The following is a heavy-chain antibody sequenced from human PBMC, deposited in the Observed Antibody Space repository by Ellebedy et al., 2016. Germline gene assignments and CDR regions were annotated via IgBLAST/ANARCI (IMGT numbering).Heavy chain of an antibody. CDR1: GFTFSSYS. J-gene: IGHJ3*02. CDR2: ISSSSSYI. V-gene: IGHV3-21*01. CDR3: ARDLGQQLVFGAFDI. D-gene: IGHD6-13*01. Sequence: LSLTXXASGFTFSSYSMNWVRQAPGKGLEWVSSISSSSSYIYYADSVKGRFTISRDNAKNSLYLQMNSLRAEDTAVYYCARDLGQQLVFGAFDIWGQGTMVTVSS.